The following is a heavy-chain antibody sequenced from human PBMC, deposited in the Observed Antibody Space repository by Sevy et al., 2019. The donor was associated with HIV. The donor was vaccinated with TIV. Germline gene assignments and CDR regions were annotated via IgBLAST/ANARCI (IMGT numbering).Heavy chain of an antibody. CDR1: GFPFSNFD. CDR3: AKRRVQSGLSGGGANYGMDV. V-gene: IGHV3-23*01. J-gene: IGHJ6*02. CDR2: LIGGGSRT. Sequence: GGSLRLSCAASGFPFSNFDMSWVRQAPGKGLEWVSTLIGGGSRTYYADSVTGRFIISRDNSRNTLYLQMNSLRAEDTAIYYCAKRRVQSGLSGGGANYGMDVCGRGTTGTVSS. D-gene: IGHD2-8*02.